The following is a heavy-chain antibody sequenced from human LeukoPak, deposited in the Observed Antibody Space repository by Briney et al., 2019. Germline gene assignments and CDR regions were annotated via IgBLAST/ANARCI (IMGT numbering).Heavy chain of an antibody. V-gene: IGHV1-18*01. CDR2: ISAYNGNT. CDR1: GYTFTSYG. D-gene: IGHD6-6*01. J-gene: IGHJ5*01. CDR3: ARTSTIAAFNWFDS. Sequence: ASVKVSCKASGYTFTSYGTSWVRQAPGQGLEWMGWISAYNGNTNYAQNLQGRVTMTTDTSTSTAYMELRSLRSDDTAVYYCARTSTIAAFNWFDSWGQGTLVTVSS.